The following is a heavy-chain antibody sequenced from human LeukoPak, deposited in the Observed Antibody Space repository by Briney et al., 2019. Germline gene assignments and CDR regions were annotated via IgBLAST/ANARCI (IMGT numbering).Heavy chain of an antibody. D-gene: IGHD5-12*01. CDR2: ISSSGSTT. CDR1: GFTFKNYE. J-gene: IGHJ3*02. CDR3: ARVGHIGYGDAFDI. V-gene: IGHV3-48*03. Sequence: GGSLRLSCAASGFTFKNYELNWVRQAPGKGLEWLSYISSSGSTTSYADSVKGRFTISRDNAKNSLYLQVSSLRAGDTAVYYCARVGHIGYGDAFDIWGQGTMVTVSS.